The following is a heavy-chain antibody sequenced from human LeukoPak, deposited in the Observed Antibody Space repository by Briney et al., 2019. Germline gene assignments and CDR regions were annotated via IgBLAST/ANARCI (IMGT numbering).Heavy chain of an antibody. J-gene: IGHJ4*02. CDR3: ATSVVPATTFDY. V-gene: IGHV3-72*01. CDR2: SRNKANSYTT. Sequence: GGSLRLSCAASGFTFSDHYMDWVRQAPGKGLEWVCRSRNKANSYTTEYAASVEGRFTISRDDSKNSMFLHMNSLKTEDTAMYYCATSVVPATTFDYWGQGTLVTVSS. D-gene: IGHD2-21*02. CDR1: GFTFSDHY.